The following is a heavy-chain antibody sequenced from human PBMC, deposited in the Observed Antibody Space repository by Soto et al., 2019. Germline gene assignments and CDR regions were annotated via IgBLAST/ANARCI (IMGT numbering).Heavy chain of an antibody. V-gene: IGHV3-53*01. J-gene: IGHJ6*02. D-gene: IGHD1-26*01. CDR3: ARDSGSYPPYYYYGMDV. Sequence: GGSLRLSCAASGFTVSSNYMSWVRQAPGKGLEWVSVIYSGGSTYYADSVKGRFTISRDNSKNTLYLQMNSLRAEDTAVYYCARDSGSYPPYYYYGMDVWGQGTTVTVSS. CDR2: IYSGGST. CDR1: GFTVSSNY.